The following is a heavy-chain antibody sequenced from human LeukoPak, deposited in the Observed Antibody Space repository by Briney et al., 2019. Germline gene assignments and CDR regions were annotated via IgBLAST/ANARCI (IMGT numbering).Heavy chain of an antibody. CDR3: AKEYYDFWSGYPHDY. Sequence: GGSLRLSCAASGFTFSSYSMTWVRQAPGKGLEWVSSISGNSRYIYYADSMRGRFTISRDNAKNSLYLQMNSLKPEDTAVYYCAKEYYDFWSGYPHDYWGQGTLVTVSS. D-gene: IGHD3-3*01. V-gene: IGHV3-21*06. J-gene: IGHJ4*02. CDR1: GFTFSSYS. CDR2: ISGNSRYI.